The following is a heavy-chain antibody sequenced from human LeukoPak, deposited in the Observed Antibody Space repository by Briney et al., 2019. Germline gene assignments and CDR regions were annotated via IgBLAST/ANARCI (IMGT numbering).Heavy chain of an antibody. CDR2: LSDTCYNT. J-gene: IGHJ4*02. V-gene: IGHV3-23*01. CDR3: AKSEGYYEY. Sequence: PGGSLRLSCAASGLTLSTYAMNWVRQAPGKGLEGVSSLSDTCYNTYYADSVKGRFTVSRDNAKNTVYLHMNSLRAEDTAVYYCAKSEGYYEYWGQGTLVTVSS. CDR1: GLTLSTYA. D-gene: IGHD3-10*01.